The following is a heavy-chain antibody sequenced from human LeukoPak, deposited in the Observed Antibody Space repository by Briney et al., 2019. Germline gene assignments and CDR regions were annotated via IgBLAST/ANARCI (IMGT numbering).Heavy chain of an antibody. CDR3: AREYYYDSSGYGDAFDI. D-gene: IGHD3-22*01. Sequence: SETLSLTCTVSGGSISSYYWSWIRQPPGKGLEWSGYIYYSGSTNYNPSLKSRVTISVDTSKNQFSLKLSSVTAADTAVYYCAREYYYDSSGYGDAFDIWGQGTMVTVSS. J-gene: IGHJ3*02. CDR2: IYYSGST. V-gene: IGHV4-59*01. CDR1: GGSISSYY.